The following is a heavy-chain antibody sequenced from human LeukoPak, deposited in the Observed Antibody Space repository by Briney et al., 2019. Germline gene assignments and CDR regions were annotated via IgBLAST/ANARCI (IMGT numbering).Heavy chain of an antibody. D-gene: IGHD5-18*01. J-gene: IGHJ4*02. V-gene: IGHV3-23*01. CDR1: GFTFSSYA. CDR3: AKDLRAYSYGPPTDY. CDR2: ISGSGGST. Sequence: PGGSLRLSCAASGFTFSSYAMSWVRQAPGKGLEWVSAISGSGGSTYYADSVKGRFTISRDNSKNTLYLQMNSLRAEGTAVYYCAKDLRAYSYGPPTDYWGQGTLVTVSS.